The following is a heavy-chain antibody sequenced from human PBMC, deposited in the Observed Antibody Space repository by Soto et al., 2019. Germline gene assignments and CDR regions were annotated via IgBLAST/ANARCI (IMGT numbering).Heavy chain of an antibody. Sequence: QVQLQESGPGLVKPSETLSLTCTVSGGSVSSVSYYWSWIRQPPGKGLEWIGYIYYSGSTNYNPTLKSRVTISAATSKNQFSLNLSSVTAADTAVYYCARISGYSYGLPPYFDYWGQGTLVTVSS. J-gene: IGHJ4*02. CDR3: ARISGYSYGLPPYFDY. D-gene: IGHD5-18*01. V-gene: IGHV4-61*01. CDR1: GGSVSSVSYY. CDR2: IYYSGST.